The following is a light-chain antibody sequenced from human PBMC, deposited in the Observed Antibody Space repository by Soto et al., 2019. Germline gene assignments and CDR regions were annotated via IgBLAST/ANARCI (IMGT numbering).Light chain of an antibody. CDR3: QQYGSSTET. CDR2: AAS. V-gene: IGKV3-20*01. Sequence: EIVLTQSPGTLSLSPGERATLSCRASQSVSSSLAWYQQKPGQAPSLLIYAASSRATGIPDRFSGSGSGTDFILTISRLEPEDFAVYYCQQYGSSTETFGQGTKLEIK. J-gene: IGKJ2*01. CDR1: QSVSSS.